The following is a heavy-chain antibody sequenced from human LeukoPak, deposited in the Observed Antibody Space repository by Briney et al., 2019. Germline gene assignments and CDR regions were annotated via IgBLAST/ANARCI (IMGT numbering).Heavy chain of an antibody. CDR3: ARGNRVRYFNGCNCYLISVGIDV. V-gene: IGHV4-34*01. D-gene: IGHD2-15*01. CDR1: GGSFSGYY. J-gene: IGHJ6*02. CDR2: INHSGST. Sequence: SETLSLTCAVYGGSFSGYYWSWIRQPPGKGLEWIGEINHSGSTNYNPSLKSRVTISVDTSKNQFSLKLSSVTAADTAVYYCARGNRVRYFNGCNCYLISVGIDVLGQGTTVTVSS.